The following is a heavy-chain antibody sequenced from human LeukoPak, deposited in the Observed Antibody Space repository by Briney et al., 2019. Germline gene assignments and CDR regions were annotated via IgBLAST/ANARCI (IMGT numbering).Heavy chain of an antibody. J-gene: IGHJ4*02. CDR2: INKDGSVT. Sequence: GGSLRLSCAASGFTFSSSWIHWVRQAPGKGLVWVSRINKDGSVTDYAESVKGRFSISRDNAKDSLYLQMNSLRAEDTAVYYCARQQPAFDYWGQGTLVTVSS. V-gene: IGHV3-74*01. CDR1: GFTFSSSW. CDR3: ARQQPAFDY. D-gene: IGHD6-13*01.